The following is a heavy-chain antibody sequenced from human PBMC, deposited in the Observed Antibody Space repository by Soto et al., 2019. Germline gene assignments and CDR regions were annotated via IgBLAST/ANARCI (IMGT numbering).Heavy chain of an antibody. CDR3: AKNEGYSSGWYLD. V-gene: IGHV3-23*01. Sequence: EVQQLESGGGLVQPGGSVRLSCAASGFTFSSYGMSWVRQAPGKGLEWVSAISGSGGSTYNADSVKGRFTISRDNSKNTLYLQMNSLRAEDTAVYYCAKNEGYSSGWYLDWGQRTLVTVSS. J-gene: IGHJ4*02. CDR1: GFTFSSYG. D-gene: IGHD6-19*01. CDR2: ISGSGGST.